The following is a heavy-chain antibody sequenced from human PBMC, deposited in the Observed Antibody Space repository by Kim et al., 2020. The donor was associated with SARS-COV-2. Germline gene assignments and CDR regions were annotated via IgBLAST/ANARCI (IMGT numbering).Heavy chain of an antibody. Sequence: GGSLRLSCAASGFTFSSYGMHWFRQAPGKGLEWVAVIWYDGSNKYYADSVKGRFTISRDNPKNTLYLQMNSLRAEDTAVYYCASERGYSGYDTLGAFDYWGQGTLVTVSS. D-gene: IGHD5-12*01. J-gene: IGHJ4*02. CDR1: GFTFSSYG. CDR3: ASERGYSGYDTLGAFDY. V-gene: IGHV3-33*01. CDR2: IWYDGSNK.